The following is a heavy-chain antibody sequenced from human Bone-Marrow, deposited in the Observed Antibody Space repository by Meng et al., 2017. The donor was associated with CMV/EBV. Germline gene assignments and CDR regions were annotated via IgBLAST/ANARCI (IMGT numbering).Heavy chain of an antibody. CDR3: ARSWGLNWFDP. Sequence: GESLKISCAASGFTFSSYWMHWVRQAPGKGLVWVSRINSDGSSTSYADSVKGRFTISRDNAKNTLYLQMNSLRAEDTAVYYCARSWGLNWFDPWGQGNLVTVSS. D-gene: IGHD7-27*01. V-gene: IGHV3-74*01. J-gene: IGHJ5*02. CDR2: INSDGSST. CDR1: GFTFSSYW.